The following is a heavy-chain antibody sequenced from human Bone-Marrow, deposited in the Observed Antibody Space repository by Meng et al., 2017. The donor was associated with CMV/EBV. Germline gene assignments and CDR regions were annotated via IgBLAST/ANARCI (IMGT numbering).Heavy chain of an antibody. V-gene: IGHV1-69*04. J-gene: IGHJ5*02. Sequence: SVKVSCKASGGTFSSYTISWVRQAPGQGLEWMGRIIPILGIANYAQKFQGRVTITADKSTSTAYMELSSLRSEDTAVYYCARDGTGYDFWSARNWFDPWGQGTLVTVYS. CDR2: IIPILGIA. CDR3: ARDGTGYDFWSARNWFDP. CDR1: GGTFSSYT. D-gene: IGHD3-3*01.